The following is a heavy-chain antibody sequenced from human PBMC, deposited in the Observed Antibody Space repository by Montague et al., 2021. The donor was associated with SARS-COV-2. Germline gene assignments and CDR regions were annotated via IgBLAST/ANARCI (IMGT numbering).Heavy chain of an antibody. Sequence: SETLSLTCTVSGGSVSSGSYYWSWIRQPPGKGLEWTGYIYYSGSTNYNPSLKSRVTISVDTSKNQFSLKLGSVTAADTAVYYCARVGRQQLVRLSGMDVWGQGTTVTVSS. D-gene: IGHD6-13*01. CDR1: GGSVSSGSYY. CDR2: IYYSGST. J-gene: IGHJ6*02. CDR3: ARVGRQQLVRLSGMDV. V-gene: IGHV4-61*01.